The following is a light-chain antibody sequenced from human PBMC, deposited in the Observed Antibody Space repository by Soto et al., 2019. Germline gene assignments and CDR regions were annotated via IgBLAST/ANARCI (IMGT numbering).Light chain of an antibody. J-gene: IGLJ3*02. CDR3: AAWDDSLTGRV. CDR2: NNN. V-gene: IGLV1-44*01. CDR1: SSNIGSNT. Sequence: QSVLTQPRSASGTPGQRVTISCSGSSSNIGSNTVNWYQQLPGTAPKLLISNNNQRPSGVPDRFSGSKSGTSASLAISGLQYEDEATYACAAWDDSLTGRVFGGGTKLTVL.